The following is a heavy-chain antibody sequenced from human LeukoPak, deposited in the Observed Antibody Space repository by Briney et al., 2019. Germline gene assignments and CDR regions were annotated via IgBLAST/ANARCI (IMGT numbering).Heavy chain of an antibody. V-gene: IGHV3-23*01. Sequence: GGSLRLSCAASGFSFSAYALNWVRQAPGKGLEWVSGISTTGSLTYYADSVKGRFTISRDNPKSTLYLQINSLRAGDTAVYYCVKDQHNYGSGSPGLDAFDIWGPGTMVTVSS. J-gene: IGHJ3*02. D-gene: IGHD3-10*01. CDR3: VKDQHNYGSGSPGLDAFDI. CDR2: ISTTGSLT. CDR1: GFSFSAYA.